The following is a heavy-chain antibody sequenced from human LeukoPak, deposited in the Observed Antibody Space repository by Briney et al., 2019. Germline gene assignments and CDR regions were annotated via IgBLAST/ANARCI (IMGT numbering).Heavy chain of an antibody. J-gene: IGHJ4*02. CDR1: GGSFSGYY. Sequence: SETLSLTCAVYGGSFSGYYWSWIRQPPGKGLEWIGEINHSGSTNYNPSLKSRVSISLDKSKNQISLRLSSVTVADTAMYYCARDNPGGSLGDYDYWGQGTLVTVSS. V-gene: IGHV4-34*01. CDR3: ARDNPGGSLGDYDY. CDR2: INHSGST. D-gene: IGHD4-17*01.